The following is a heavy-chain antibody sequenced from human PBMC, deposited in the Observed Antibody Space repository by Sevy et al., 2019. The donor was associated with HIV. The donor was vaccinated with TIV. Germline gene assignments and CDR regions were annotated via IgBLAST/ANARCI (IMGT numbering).Heavy chain of an antibody. CDR2: FFYTGNP. CDR1: GASISTYV. V-gene: IGHV4-59*12. Sequence: SKTLSLTCTVSGASISTYVWTWIRQPPGKGLEWVGYFFYTGNPNYNPSLSSRVTISGDTSKNQFSLTLSSVTAADTAVYYCATWAGVSKSDFWGQGTLVTVSS. D-gene: IGHD3-10*01. J-gene: IGHJ4*02. CDR3: ATWAGVSKSDF.